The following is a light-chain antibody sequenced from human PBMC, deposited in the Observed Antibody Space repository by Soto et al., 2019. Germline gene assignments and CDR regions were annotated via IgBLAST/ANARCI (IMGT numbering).Light chain of an antibody. J-gene: IGKJ5*01. V-gene: IGKV3-11*01. CDR3: QQRHMWPIT. Sequence: EVVFTQSPVTLSLSPGERATVSCRASQSFRGLLAWYQQKPGQAPRLLIYDAYNRATGIPPRFSGSGSGTDFTLTISSLEPEDSAVYYCQQRHMWPITFGQGTRLEI. CDR2: DAY. CDR1: QSFRGL.